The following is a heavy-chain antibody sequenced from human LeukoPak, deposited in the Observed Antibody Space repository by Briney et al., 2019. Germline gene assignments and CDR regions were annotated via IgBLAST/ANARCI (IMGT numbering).Heavy chain of an antibody. D-gene: IGHD3-10*01. Sequence: GGSLRLSCAASGFAFNTYAMHWVRQAPGKGLEWVTLMWHDGSHKFYIDSVRGRFTISRDNSKNTVYLQMNGLRAEDTAVYYCAREIFGSGSYPDLWGRGTLVTVSS. CDR1: GFAFNTYA. J-gene: IGHJ5*02. V-gene: IGHV3-33*01. CDR3: AREIFGSGSYPDL. CDR2: MWHDGSHK.